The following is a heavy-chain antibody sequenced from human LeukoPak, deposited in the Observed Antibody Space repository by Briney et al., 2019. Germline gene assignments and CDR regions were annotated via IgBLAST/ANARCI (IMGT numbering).Heavy chain of an antibody. CDR1: GFTFSSYA. V-gene: IGHV3-30-3*01. D-gene: IGHD2-2*01. CDR2: ISYDGSNK. CDR3: ARGANIVVVPAATKIAAAGNDY. Sequence: GGSLRLSCAASGFTFSSYAMHWVRQAPGKGLEWVAVISYDGSNKYYADSVKGRFTISRDNSKNTLYLQMNRLRAEDTAVYYCARGANIVVVPAATKIAAAGNDYWGQGTLVTVSS. J-gene: IGHJ4*02.